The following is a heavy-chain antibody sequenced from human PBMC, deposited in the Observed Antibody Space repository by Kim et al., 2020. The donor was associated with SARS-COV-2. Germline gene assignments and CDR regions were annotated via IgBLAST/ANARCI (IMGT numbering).Heavy chain of an antibody. Sequence: ASVKVSCKASGYTFTGYYMHWVRQAPGQGLEWMGWINPNSGGTNYAQKFQGRVTMTRDTSISTAYMELSRLRSDDTAVYYCASTYCSSTSCYSFDYWGQGTLVTVSS. J-gene: IGHJ4*02. CDR3: ASTYCSSTSCYSFDY. D-gene: IGHD2-2*01. CDR2: INPNSGGT. CDR1: GYTFTGYY. V-gene: IGHV1-2*02.